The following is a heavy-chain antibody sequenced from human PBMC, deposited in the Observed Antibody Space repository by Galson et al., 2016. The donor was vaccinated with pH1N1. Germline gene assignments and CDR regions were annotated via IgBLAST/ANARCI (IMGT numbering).Heavy chain of an antibody. V-gene: IGHV1-2*02. CDR2: ISPGTGDT. D-gene: IGHD4-17*01. Sequence: SVKVSCKASGYTFIAYYIHWVRQAPGQGLEWMGWISPGTGDTYYAQSFQGRVTMTRDTSISTAYMELSRLRYDDTALYYCARVRSTVTGDYWGQGTLVTVSS. CDR1: GYTFIAYY. J-gene: IGHJ4*02. CDR3: ARVRSTVTGDY.